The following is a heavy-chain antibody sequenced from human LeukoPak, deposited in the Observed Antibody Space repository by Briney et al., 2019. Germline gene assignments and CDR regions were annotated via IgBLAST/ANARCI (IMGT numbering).Heavy chain of an antibody. J-gene: IGHJ5*02. Sequence: GGSLRLSCAASGFTVSSNCMSWVRQAPGKGLEWVSVIYSGGRTYYADSVKGRFTITRDNSKNTLYLQMNSLRAEDTAVYYCARARWPGNWFDPWGQGTLVTVSS. V-gene: IGHV3-53*01. D-gene: IGHD4-23*01. CDR3: ARARWPGNWFDP. CDR2: IYSGGRT. CDR1: GFTVSSNC.